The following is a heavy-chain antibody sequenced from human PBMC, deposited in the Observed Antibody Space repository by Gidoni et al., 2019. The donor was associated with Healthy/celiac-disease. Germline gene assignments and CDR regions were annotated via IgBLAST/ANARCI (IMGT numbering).Heavy chain of an antibody. J-gene: IGHJ4*02. V-gene: IGHV4-39*01. Sequence: QLQMQESAPGLVKPSETLSLTCTVSGGSISSSSYYWGWIRQPPGKGLEWIGSIYYSGSTYYNPSLKSRVTISVDTSKNQFSLKLSSVTAADTAVYYCARHSLVGERYFDWLLSGLDFDYWGQGTLVTVSS. CDR2: IYYSGST. CDR3: ARHSLVGERYFDWLLSGLDFDY. CDR1: GGSISSSSYY. D-gene: IGHD3-9*01.